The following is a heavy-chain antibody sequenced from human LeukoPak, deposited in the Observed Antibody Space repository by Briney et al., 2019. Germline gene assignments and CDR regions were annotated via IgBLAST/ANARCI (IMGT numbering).Heavy chain of an antibody. CDR3: ARVGGGYCSGGSCYSGFLIDY. V-gene: IGHV4-59*01. J-gene: IGHJ4*02. D-gene: IGHD2-15*01. CDR1: GGSISSYY. Sequence: SETLSLTCTVSGGSISSYYWSWIRQPPGKGLEWIGYIYYSGSTNYNPSLKSRVTISVDTSKNQFSLKLSSVTAADTAVYYCARVGGGYCSGGSCYSGFLIDYWGQGTLVTVSS. CDR2: IYYSGST.